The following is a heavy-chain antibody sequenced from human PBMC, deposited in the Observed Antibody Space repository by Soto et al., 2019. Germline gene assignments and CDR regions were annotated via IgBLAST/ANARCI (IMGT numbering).Heavy chain of an antibody. D-gene: IGHD6-13*01. Sequence: SETLSLTCTVSGGSLGSSSYYWGWIRQSPGKGLEWIGNIYYSGNTFYNPSLKSRVTISVDTSKNQFYLHLSSVTAADTAIFYCSSIAAPGTTHFDFWGQGTLVTVSS. V-gene: IGHV4-39*01. CDR2: IYYSGNT. J-gene: IGHJ4*02. CDR1: GGSLGSSSYY. CDR3: SSIAAPGTTHFDF.